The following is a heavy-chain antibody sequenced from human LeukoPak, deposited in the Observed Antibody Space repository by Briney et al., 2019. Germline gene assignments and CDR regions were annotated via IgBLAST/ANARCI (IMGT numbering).Heavy chain of an antibody. CDR2: IHYSGST. CDR3: ARQRNYYDSSGYYYAIDY. V-gene: IGHV4-39*01. J-gene: IGHJ4*02. D-gene: IGHD3-22*01. Sequence: SETLSLTCTVSGGSISSSSYYWGWIRQPPGKGLEWIGSIHYSGSTYYNPSLKSRVTIPVDTSKNQFSLKLSSVTAADTAVYYCARQRNYYDSSGYYYAIDYWGQGTLVTVSS. CDR1: GGSISSSSYY.